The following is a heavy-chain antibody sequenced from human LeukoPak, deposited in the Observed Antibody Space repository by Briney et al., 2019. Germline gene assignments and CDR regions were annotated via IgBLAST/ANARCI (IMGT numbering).Heavy chain of an antibody. V-gene: IGHV3-53*01. CDR3: ARGDSSGYLFDY. D-gene: IGHD3-22*01. J-gene: IGHJ4*02. Sequence: GGSLRLSCAASGFTVSSNYMSWVRQAPGKGLEWVSVIYSGGSTYYADSVKGRFTISRDNSKNTLYLQMNSLGAEDTAVYYCARGDSSGYLFDYWGQGTLVTVSS. CDR1: GFTVSSNY. CDR2: IYSGGST.